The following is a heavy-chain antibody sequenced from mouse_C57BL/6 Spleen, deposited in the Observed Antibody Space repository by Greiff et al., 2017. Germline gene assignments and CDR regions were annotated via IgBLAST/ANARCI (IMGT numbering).Heavy chain of an antibody. CDR3: AKPGDYENYFDY. CDR1: GFSLTSYG. J-gene: IGHJ2*01. Sequence: VKLMESGPGLVAPSQSLSITCTVSGFSLTSYGVRWVRQPPGKGLEWLGVIWGDGGTNYHSALISRLSISKDNSKSQVFLKLNSLHTDDTATYYCAKPGDYENYFDYWGQGTTLTVSS. V-gene: IGHV2-3*01. CDR2: IWGDGGT. D-gene: IGHD2-4*01.